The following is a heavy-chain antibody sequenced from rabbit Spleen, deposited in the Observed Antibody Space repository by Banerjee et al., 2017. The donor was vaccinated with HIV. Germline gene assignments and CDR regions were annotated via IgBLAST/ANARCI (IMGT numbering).Heavy chain of an antibody. CDR1: GFSFSSNYD. CDR3: AGASGSGHYIDVLFSL. V-gene: IGHV1S40*01. D-gene: IGHD1-1*01. Sequence: LVESGGGLVQPGASLTLTCTASGFSFSSNYDMCWVRQATGKGLEWIGCLYTGNGKTYYASWAKGRFAISKASSTVDLEMTSLTVADTATYFCAGASGSGHYIDVLFSLWGQGTLVT. CDR2: LYTGNGKT. J-gene: IGHJ4*01.